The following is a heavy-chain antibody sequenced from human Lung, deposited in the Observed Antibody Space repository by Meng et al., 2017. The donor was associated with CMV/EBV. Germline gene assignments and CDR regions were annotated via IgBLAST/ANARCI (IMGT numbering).Heavy chain of an antibody. CDR1: GGSFSGGYY. CDR2: IYYSGST. J-gene: IGHJ5*02. D-gene: IGHD2-15*01. Sequence: TLSLXXTVSGGSFSGGYYWSWIRQHPGKGLELIGYIYYSGSTNYNPSLKSRVTMSIDTSKNQFSLKLTSVTAADTAVYYCARSKGYCSGGSCISRFDPWGHGTXVTVSS. V-gene: IGHV4-31*03. CDR3: ARSKGYCSGGSCISRFDP.